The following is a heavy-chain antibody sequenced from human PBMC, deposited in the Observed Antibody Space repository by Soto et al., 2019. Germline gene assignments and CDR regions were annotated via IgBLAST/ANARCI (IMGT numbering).Heavy chain of an antibody. CDR3: VNRGYRTKKNDYYYMDV. CDR1: GGSISSGGYY. Sequence: SETLSLTCTVSGGSISSGGYYWSWIRQHPGKGLEWIGYIYYSGSTYYNPSLKSRVTISVDTSKNQFSLKLSSVTAADTAVYYCVNRGYRTKKNDYYYMDVWGKGTTVTVSS. D-gene: IGHD5-18*01. CDR2: IYYSGST. J-gene: IGHJ6*03. V-gene: IGHV4-31*03.